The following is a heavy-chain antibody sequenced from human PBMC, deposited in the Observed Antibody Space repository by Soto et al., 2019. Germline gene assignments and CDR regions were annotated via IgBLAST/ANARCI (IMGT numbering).Heavy chain of an antibody. J-gene: IGHJ6*02. CDR3: ARVRIAVAGYYYGMDV. CDR2: INPNSGGT. Sequence: ASVKVSCKASGYTFTGYYMHWVRQAPGQGLEWMGWINPNSGGTNYVQKFQGWVTMTRDTSISTAYMELSRLRSDDTAVYYCARVRIAVAGYYYGMDVWGQGTTDTVS. CDR1: GYTFTGYY. D-gene: IGHD6-19*01. V-gene: IGHV1-2*04.